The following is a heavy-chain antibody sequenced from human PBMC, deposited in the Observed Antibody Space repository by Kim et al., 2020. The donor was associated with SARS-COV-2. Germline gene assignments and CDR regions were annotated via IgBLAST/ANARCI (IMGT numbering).Heavy chain of an antibody. Sequence: GGSLRLSCAASGFTFSSYSMNWVRQAPGKGLEWVSYISSSSSTIYYADSVKGRFTISRDNAKNSLYLQMNSLRDEDTAVYYCARIGVVAATHYFQHWGQGALVTLSS. J-gene: IGHJ1*01. CDR1: GFTFSSYS. D-gene: IGHD2-15*01. CDR2: ISSSSSTI. CDR3: ARIGVVAATHYFQH. V-gene: IGHV3-48*02.